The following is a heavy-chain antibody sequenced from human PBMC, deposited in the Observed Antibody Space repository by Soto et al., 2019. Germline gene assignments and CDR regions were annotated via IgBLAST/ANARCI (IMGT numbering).Heavy chain of an antibody. CDR2: IDWDDDK. V-gene: IGHV2-70*11. J-gene: IGHJ6*02. CDR3: ARIIGSGSYYYYYGMDV. CDR1: GFSLSTSGMC. D-gene: IGHD3-10*01. Sequence: SGPTLVILTQTLTLTCTFSGFSLSTSGMCVSWIRQPPGKALEWLARIDWDDDKYYSTSLKTRLTISKDTSKNQVVLTMTNMDPVDTATYYCARIIGSGSYYYYYGMDVWGQGTTVTVSS.